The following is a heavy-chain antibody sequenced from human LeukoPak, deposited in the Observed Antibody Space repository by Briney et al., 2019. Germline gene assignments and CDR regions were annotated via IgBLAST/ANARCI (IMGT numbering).Heavy chain of an antibody. CDR2: ISGSGGST. J-gene: IGHJ4*02. V-gene: IGHV3-23*01. Sequence: GGSLRLSCAASGFAFSSYAMIWVRQAPGKGLGWVSAISGSGGSTFYADSVKGRFTISRDNSKNTLYLQMSSLRAEDTAVFYCAKERYSSGWYYFDYWGQGTLVTVSS. D-gene: IGHD6-19*01. CDR1: GFAFSSYA. CDR3: AKERYSSGWYYFDY.